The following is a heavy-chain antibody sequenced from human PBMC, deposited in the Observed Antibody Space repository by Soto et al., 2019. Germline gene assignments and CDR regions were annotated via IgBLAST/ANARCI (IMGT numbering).Heavy chain of an antibody. J-gene: IGHJ3*02. CDR1: GFTVSSNY. D-gene: IGHD2-2*01. CDR2: IYSGGST. Sequence: GGSLRLSCAASGFTVSSNYMSWVRQAPGKGLEWVSVIYSGGSTYYADSVKGRFTISRDNSKNTLYLQMNSLRAEDTAVYYCASTCGYCSSTSCPNDAFDIWGQGTMVTV. V-gene: IGHV3-66*01. CDR3: ASTCGYCSSTSCPNDAFDI.